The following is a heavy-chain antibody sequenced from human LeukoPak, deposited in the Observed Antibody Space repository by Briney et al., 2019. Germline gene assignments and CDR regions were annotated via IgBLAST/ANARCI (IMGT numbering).Heavy chain of an antibody. CDR1: GYTFTGYY. D-gene: IGHD3-22*01. J-gene: IGHJ5*02. CDR3: ARTPYYYDSSGYYPTPLFDP. CDR2: INPNSGGT. Sequence: ASVKVSCKASGYTFTGYYMDWVRQAPGQGLEWMGWINPNSGGTNYAQKFQGRVTMTRDTSISTAYMELSRLRSDDTAVYYCARTPYYYDSSGYYPTPLFDPWGQGTLVTVSS. V-gene: IGHV1-2*02.